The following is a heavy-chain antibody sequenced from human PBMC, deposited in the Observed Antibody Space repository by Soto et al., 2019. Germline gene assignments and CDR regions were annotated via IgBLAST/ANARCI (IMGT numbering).Heavy chain of an antibody. CDR2: IYYSGST. J-gene: IGHJ6*02. V-gene: IGHV4-39*01. D-gene: IGHD3-10*01. CDR1: GGSISSSSYY. Sequence: QLQLQESGPGLVKPSETLSLTCTVSGGSISSSSYYWGWIRQPPGKGLEWIGSIYYSGSTYYTPSLKSRVTISVDTSKNQFSLKLSSVTAADTAVYYCAGGRGDYYYGMDVWGQGTTVTVSS. CDR3: AGGRGDYYYGMDV.